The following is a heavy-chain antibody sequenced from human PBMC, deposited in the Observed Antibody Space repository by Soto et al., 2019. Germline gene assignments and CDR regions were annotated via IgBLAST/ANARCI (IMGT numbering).Heavy chain of an antibody. V-gene: IGHV3-NL1*01. J-gene: IGHJ6*02. CDR1: GFTFSSYG. D-gene: IGHD1-26*01. CDR3: AKGAMRSFHGLDV. Sequence: QVQLVESGGGVVQPGRSLRLSCAASGFTFSSYGMHWVRQAPGKGLEWVSGIGATGSVTYHAVSVKGRFTIFRDNSKDTLCLQMNSLTAEDTAVYYCAKGAMRSFHGLDVWGQGTTVTVSS. CDR2: IGATGSVT.